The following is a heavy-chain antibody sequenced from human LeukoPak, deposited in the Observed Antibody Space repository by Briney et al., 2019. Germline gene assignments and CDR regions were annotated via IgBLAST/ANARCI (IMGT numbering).Heavy chain of an antibody. CDR3: ARDRYSGTDSGGAY. Sequence: ASVKVSCKASGYTFTGYCMHWVRQAPGQGLEWMGIINPSGGSTSYAQKFQGRVTMTRDMSTSTVYMELSSLRSEDTAVYYCARDRYSGTDSGGAYWGQGTLATVSS. CDR2: INPSGGST. V-gene: IGHV1-46*01. J-gene: IGHJ4*02. D-gene: IGHD1-26*01. CDR1: GYTFTGYC.